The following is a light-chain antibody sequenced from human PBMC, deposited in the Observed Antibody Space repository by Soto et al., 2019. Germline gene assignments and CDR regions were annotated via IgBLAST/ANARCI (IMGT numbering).Light chain of an antibody. Sequence: EIVLTQSPGTLSLSAGERATLSCRASQTISSNYLAWYQQKPGQAPRLLIFGASYSATGIPDRFSGSGSGTDFSLTISRLEPEDCAVYYCQQYGRSPPEFTFGPGTKVDIK. J-gene: IGKJ3*01. CDR1: QTISSNY. CDR2: GAS. CDR3: QQYGRSPPEFT. V-gene: IGKV3-20*01.